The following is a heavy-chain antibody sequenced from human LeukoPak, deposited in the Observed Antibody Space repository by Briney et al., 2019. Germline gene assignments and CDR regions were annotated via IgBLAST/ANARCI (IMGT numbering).Heavy chain of an antibody. CDR3: ARGVVPAAILPTAYYYYGMDV. D-gene: IGHD2-2*01. CDR2: IIPIFGTA. V-gene: IGHV1-69*13. J-gene: IGHJ6*02. CDR1: GYTLTELS. Sequence: ASVTVSCTVSGYTLTELSMHWVRQAPGQGLEWMGGIIPIFGTANYAQKFQGRVTITADESTSTAYMELSSLRSEDTAVYYCARGVVPAAILPTAYYYYGMDVWGQGTTVTVSS.